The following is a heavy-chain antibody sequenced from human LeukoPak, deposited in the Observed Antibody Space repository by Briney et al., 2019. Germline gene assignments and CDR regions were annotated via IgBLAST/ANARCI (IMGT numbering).Heavy chain of an antibody. J-gene: IGHJ4*02. CDR2: ISGSGGST. Sequence: GGPLRLSCAASGFTFSSYAMSWVRQAPGKGLEWVSAISGSGGSTYYADSVKGRFTISRDNSKNTLYLQMNSLRAEDTAVYYCAKPSGSYEYYFDYWGQGTLVTVSS. CDR1: GFTFSSYA. CDR3: AKPSGSYEYYFDY. V-gene: IGHV3-23*01. D-gene: IGHD1-26*01.